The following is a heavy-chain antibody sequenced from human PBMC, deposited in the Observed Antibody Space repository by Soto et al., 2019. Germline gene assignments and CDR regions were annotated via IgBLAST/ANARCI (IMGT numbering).Heavy chain of an antibody. CDR3: ARTVGPNRWLVLGTTREATLGN. CDR2: INAGNGNT. J-gene: IGHJ4*02. Sequence: ASVKGSCKASGYTFTSYAMHWVRQAPGQRLEWMGWINAGNGNTKYSQKFQGRVTITRDTSASTAYMELSSLRSEDTAVYYCARTVGPNRWLVLGTTREATLGNWGQGTLVTVSS. CDR1: GYTFTSYA. D-gene: IGHD6-19*01. V-gene: IGHV1-3*01.